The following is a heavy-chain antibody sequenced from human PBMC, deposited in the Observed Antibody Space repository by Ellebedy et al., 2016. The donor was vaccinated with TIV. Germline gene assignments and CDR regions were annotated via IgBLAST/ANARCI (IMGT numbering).Heavy chain of an antibody. CDR3: ARQRYEGEYYFDS. Sequence: PGGSLRLSCAASGFTFDDYGMSWVRQAPGKGLECVSGINWNGVSTGYADAVKGRFTISRDNAKNSLHLQMINLRSEDTALYYCARQRYEGEYYFDSWGQGTLVTVSS. CDR1: GFTFDDYG. V-gene: IGHV3-20*04. D-gene: IGHD1-14*01. J-gene: IGHJ4*02. CDR2: INWNGVST.